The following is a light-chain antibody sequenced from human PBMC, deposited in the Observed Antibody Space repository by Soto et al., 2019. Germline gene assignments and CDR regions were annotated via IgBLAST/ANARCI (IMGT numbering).Light chain of an antibody. V-gene: IGLV1-44*01. CDR3: AAWDDSLNAYV. J-gene: IGLJ1*01. Sequence: SVLTQPPSASGTPGQRVTISCSGSSSNIGSNTVNWYQQLPGTAPKLLIYSHNQRPSGVPDRFSGSKSGTSASLAISGLQSEDEADYYCAAWDDSLNAYVFGPGTKLTVL. CDR1: SSNIGSNT. CDR2: SHN.